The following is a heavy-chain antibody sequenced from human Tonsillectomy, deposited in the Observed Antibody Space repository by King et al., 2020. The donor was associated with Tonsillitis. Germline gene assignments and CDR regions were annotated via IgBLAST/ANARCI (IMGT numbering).Heavy chain of an antibody. Sequence: VQLVESGGGVVQPGRSLRLSCAASGFTFSSSAMPWVRQAPGKGREWVAVISSDGSNKYYPDSVKGRFTISRYNSTNTLYLQMKSLRAEDTGVYYCAGDFFYSGQYGMDVWGQGTTVTVSS. CDR3: AGDFFYSGQYGMDV. CDR1: GFTFSSSA. D-gene: IGHD2-21*01. J-gene: IGHJ6*02. CDR2: ISSDGSNK. V-gene: IGHV3-30-3*01.